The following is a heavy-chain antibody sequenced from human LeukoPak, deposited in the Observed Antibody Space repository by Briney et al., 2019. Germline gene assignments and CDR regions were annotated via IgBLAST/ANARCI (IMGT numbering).Heavy chain of an antibody. V-gene: IGHV3-11*04. Sequence: GGSPRLSCTASGFAFSNYYMTWIRQAPGKGLEWLSFISGSGDRIYQSDSVKGRFITSRDNAKNTLSLQMIRLRAEDTALYYCARAVQDSGPYFSPGAFDIWGQGTMVTVSS. CDR1: GFAFSNYY. CDR3: ARAVQDSGPYFSPGAFDI. D-gene: IGHD2-15*01. J-gene: IGHJ3*02. CDR2: ISGSGDRI.